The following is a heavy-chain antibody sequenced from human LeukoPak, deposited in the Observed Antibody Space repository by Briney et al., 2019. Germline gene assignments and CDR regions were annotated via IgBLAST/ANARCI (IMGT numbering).Heavy chain of an antibody. V-gene: IGHV3-23*01. Sequence: GGSLRLSCAASGFTFRTSGMNWVRQAPGKGLEWVSAISGSGGSTYYADSVKGRFTISRDNSKNTLYLQMNSLRAEDTAVYYCAKASSYYYDSSGQGFYFDYWGQGTLVTVSS. CDR3: AKASSYYYDSSGQGFYFDY. J-gene: IGHJ4*02. D-gene: IGHD3-22*01. CDR1: GFTFRTSG. CDR2: ISGSGGST.